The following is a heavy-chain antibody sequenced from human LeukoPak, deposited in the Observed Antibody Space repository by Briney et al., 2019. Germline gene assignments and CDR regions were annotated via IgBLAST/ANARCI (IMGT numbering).Heavy chain of an antibody. Sequence: PSETLSLTCTVSGGSISSYYWSWIRQPAGKGLEWIGRIYTSGSTNYNPSLKSRVTMSVDTSKNQFPLKLSSVTAADTAVYYCARSSITIFGVLYYFDYWGQGTLVTVSS. CDR1: GGSISSYY. J-gene: IGHJ4*02. CDR3: ARSSITIFGVLYYFDY. D-gene: IGHD3-3*01. V-gene: IGHV4-4*07. CDR2: IYTSGST.